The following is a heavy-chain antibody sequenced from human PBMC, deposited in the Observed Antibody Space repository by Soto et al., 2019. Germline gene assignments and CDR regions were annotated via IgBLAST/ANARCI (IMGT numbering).Heavy chain of an antibody. Sequence: QVQLVESGGGVVQPGRSLRLSCAASGFTFSNYGMHWVRQAPGKGLEWVAVISNDGSNRYHADSVKDRLTISRDNSKNMLYFQINSLGTEDTGVYYCARDDEYSGNGMDVWGQGSTVTVS. CDR1: GFTFSNYG. J-gene: IGHJ6*02. CDR3: ARDDEYSGNGMDV. V-gene: IGHV3-33*01. CDR2: ISNDGSNR. D-gene: IGHD3-10*01.